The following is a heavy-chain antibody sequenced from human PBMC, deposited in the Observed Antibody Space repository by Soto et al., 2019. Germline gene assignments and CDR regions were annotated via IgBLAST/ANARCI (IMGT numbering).Heavy chain of an antibody. CDR3: ASLWFGELSYPNWFDP. J-gene: IGHJ5*02. CDR2: INHSGST. CDR1: GGSFSGYY. D-gene: IGHD3-10*01. Sequence: SETLSLTCAVYGGSFSGYYWSWIRQPPGKGLEWIGEINHSGSTNYNPSLKSRVTISVDTSKNQFSLKLSSVTAADTAVYYCASLWFGELSYPNWFDPWGQGTLVTVSS. V-gene: IGHV4-34*01.